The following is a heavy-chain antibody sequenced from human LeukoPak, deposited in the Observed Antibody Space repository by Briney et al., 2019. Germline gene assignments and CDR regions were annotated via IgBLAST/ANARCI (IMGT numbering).Heavy chain of an antibody. CDR2: IYTSGST. V-gene: IGHV4-4*07. CDR1: GGSISSYY. J-gene: IGHJ4*02. Sequence: SPSETLSLTCTVSGGSISSYYWSWIRQPAGKGLEWIGRIYTSGSTNYNPSLKSRVTMSVDTSKNQSSLKLRSVPAADTATYYCARAQQWLPIDYWGQGTLVTVSS. D-gene: IGHD6-19*01. CDR3: ARAQQWLPIDY.